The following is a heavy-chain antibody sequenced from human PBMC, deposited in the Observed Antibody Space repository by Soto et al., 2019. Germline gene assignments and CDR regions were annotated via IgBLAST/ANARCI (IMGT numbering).Heavy chain of an antibody. CDR2: MNAGNGNT. V-gene: IGHV1-3*01. CDR3: ARVASSGGYPIAHDI. D-gene: IGHD6-19*01. CDR1: GYTFTSYA. J-gene: IGHJ3*02. Sequence: ASVKVSCKASGYTFTSYAMHWVRQAPGQRLEWMGWMNAGNGNTKYSQKFQGRVTITRDTSASTAYMELSSLRSEDTAVYYCARVASSGGYPIAHDIWGQGTIVIVS.